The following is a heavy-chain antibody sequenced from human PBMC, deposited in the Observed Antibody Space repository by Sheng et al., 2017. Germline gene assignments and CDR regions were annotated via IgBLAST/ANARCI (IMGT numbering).Heavy chain of an antibody. D-gene: IGHD3-22*01. CDR3: ARRITMTTN. CDR2: ISSSSSTI. CDR1: GFTFSSYS. V-gene: IGHV3-48*01. Sequence: EVQLVESGGGLVQPGGSLRLSCAASGFTFSSYSMNWVRQAPGKGLEWVSYISSSSSTIYYADSVKGRFTISRDNAKNSLYLQMNSLRAEDTAVYYCARRITMTTNWGQGTLVTVSS. J-gene: IGHJ4*02.